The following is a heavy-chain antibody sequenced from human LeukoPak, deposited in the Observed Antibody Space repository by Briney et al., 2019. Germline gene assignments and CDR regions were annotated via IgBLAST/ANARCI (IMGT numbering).Heavy chain of an antibody. CDR3: ARVHGAYPFDY. Sequence: GGSLRLSCTVSGFTVSTNSMSWVRQAPGKGLEWVSFIYSDNTHYSDSVKGRFTISRDNSKNTLYLQMNSLRAEDTAVYYCARVHGAYPFDYWGQGTLVTVSS. D-gene: IGHD4/OR15-4a*01. V-gene: IGHV3-66*01. CDR1: GFTVSTNS. CDR2: IYSDNT. J-gene: IGHJ4*02.